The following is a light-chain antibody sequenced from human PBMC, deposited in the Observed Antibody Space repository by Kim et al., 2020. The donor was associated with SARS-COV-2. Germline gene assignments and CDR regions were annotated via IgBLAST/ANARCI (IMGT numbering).Light chain of an antibody. CDR3: SSRDRSGYVI. J-gene: IGLJ2*01. Sequence: SSELTQDPALSVALGQTVMITCQGDSLRQYYGSWYQQKPGQAPTLVISGKNTRPSGIPDRFSGSSSGNTASLTLTGAQAEDEADYYCSSRDRSGYVIFGGGTKLTVL. CDR1: SLRQYY. V-gene: IGLV3-19*01. CDR2: GKN.